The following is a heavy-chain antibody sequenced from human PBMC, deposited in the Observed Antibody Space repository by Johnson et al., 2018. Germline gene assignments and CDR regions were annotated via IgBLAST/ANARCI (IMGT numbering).Heavy chain of an antibody. V-gene: IGHV3-21*06. CDR3: ARGGDCSGWYTVNGLDC. D-gene: IGHD6-19*01. CDR1: GFAFNTYT. CDR2: ISTSSSFI. Sequence: VQLVQSGGTLVKPGGSLRLSCVASGFAFNTYTMNWVRQAPGKGLEWVSSISTSSSFIYYADSVRGRFTISRDNAKNSLYLHMDSLRAVDTAIYYCARGGDCSGWYTVNGLDCWGKGTTVVVSS. J-gene: IGHJ6*04.